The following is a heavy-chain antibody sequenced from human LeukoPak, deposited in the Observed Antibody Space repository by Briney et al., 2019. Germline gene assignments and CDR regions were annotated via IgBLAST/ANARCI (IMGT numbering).Heavy chain of an antibody. CDR3: ARGRKQLVRESVY. CDR2: IFTSGNT. D-gene: IGHD6-13*01. CDR1: GGSISDNQ. Sequence: PSETLSLTCTISGGSISDNQWCWIRQPAGKGLEWIGRIFTSGNTDYNPSLKSRVTISVDTSKNHFSLKLSSVTAADTAVYYCARGRKQLVRESVYWGQGTLVTVSS. J-gene: IGHJ4*02. V-gene: IGHV4-4*07.